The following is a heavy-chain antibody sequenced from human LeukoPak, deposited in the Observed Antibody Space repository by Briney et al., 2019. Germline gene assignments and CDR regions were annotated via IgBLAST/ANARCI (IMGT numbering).Heavy chain of an antibody. Sequence: ASVKVSCKASGYTFTGYYMHWVRQAPGQGLEWMGWINPNSGGTNYAQKFQGRVTMTRDTSISTAYMELSRLRSDDTAVYCCTRAGSDILTGWIGNWFDPWGQGTLVTVSS. CDR3: TRAGSDILTGWIGNWFDP. CDR2: INPNSGGT. CDR1: GYTFTGYY. V-gene: IGHV1-2*02. D-gene: IGHD3-9*01. J-gene: IGHJ5*02.